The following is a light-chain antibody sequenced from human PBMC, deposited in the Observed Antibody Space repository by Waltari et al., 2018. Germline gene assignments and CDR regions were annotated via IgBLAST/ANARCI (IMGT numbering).Light chain of an antibody. CDR1: QSGSSK. CDR2: GAS. V-gene: IGKV3-15*01. J-gene: IGKJ4*01. Sequence: EIVMTQSPATLSVSPGERATLSCRASQSGSSKLAWYQQRPGQAPRLLIYGASTRATGIPARFTGSGSGTEFTLTISSLQSEDFAVYFCQHYNNLPLTFGGGTKVEI. CDR3: QHYNNLPLT.